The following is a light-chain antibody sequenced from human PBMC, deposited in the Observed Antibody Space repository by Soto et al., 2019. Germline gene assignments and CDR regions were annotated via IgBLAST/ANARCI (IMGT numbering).Light chain of an antibody. J-gene: IGKJ1*01. CDR2: GAS. V-gene: IGKV1-5*01. CDR1: QSISSW. CDR3: QQYNSYSRT. Sequence: DIQMSQSPSTLSASVGDRVTITCRASQSISSWLAWYQQKPGKAPNLLIYGASSLESGVPPRFSGSGSGTEFTLTISSLQPDDFATYYCQQYNSYSRTFGQGTKVDIK.